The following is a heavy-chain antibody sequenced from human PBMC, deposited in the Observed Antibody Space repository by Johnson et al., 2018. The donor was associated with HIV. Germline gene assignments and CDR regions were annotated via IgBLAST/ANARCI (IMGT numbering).Heavy chain of an antibody. CDR3: ARLSGYYVYDAFDI. V-gene: IGHV3-20*04. J-gene: IGHJ3*02. Sequence: VQLVESGGVVVQPGGSLRLSCAASGFTFDDYAMHWVRQAPGKGLEWVSGISWNGGSTGYADSVKGRFTISRDNAKNSLYLQMNSLRAEDTALYYCARLSGYYVYDAFDIWGQGTMVTVSS. D-gene: IGHD3-3*01. CDR2: ISWNGGST. CDR1: GFTFDDYA.